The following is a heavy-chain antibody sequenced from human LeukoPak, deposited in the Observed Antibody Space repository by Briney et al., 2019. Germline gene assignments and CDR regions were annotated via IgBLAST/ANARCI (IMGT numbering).Heavy chain of an antibody. Sequence: PGGSLRLSCAAPGFTFSSYAMSWVRQAPGKGLEWVSAISGSGGSTYYADSVKGRFTISRDNSKNTLYLQMNSLRAEDTAVYYCAKDLGGIWFGELLGPYYWGQGTLVTVSS. D-gene: IGHD3-10*01. CDR3: AKDLGGIWFGELLGPYY. CDR2: ISGSGGST. V-gene: IGHV3-23*01. J-gene: IGHJ4*02. CDR1: GFTFSSYA.